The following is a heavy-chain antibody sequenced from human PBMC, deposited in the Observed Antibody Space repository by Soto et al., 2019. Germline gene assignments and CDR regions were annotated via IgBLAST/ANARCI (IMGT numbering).Heavy chain of an antibody. D-gene: IGHD1-26*01. CDR1: GGSISSYY. CDR3: ARAPPGATRGFDY. V-gene: IGHV4-59*01. J-gene: IGHJ4*02. Sequence: PSETLSLTCTVSGGSISSYYWSWIRQPPGKGLEWIGCIYYSGSTNYNPSLKSRVTISVDTSKNQFSLKLSSVTAADTAVYYCARAPPGATRGFDYWGQGTLVTVSS. CDR2: IYYSGST.